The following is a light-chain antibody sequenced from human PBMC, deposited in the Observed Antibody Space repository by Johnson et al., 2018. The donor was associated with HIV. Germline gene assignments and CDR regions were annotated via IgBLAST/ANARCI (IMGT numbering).Light chain of an antibody. V-gene: IGLV1-51*02. CDR1: SSNIGNNY. Sequence: QSVLSQPPSVSAAPGQKVTISCSGSSSNIGNNYVSWYQQLPGTAPKLLIYENNKRPSGIPDRFSGSKSGTSATLGITGLQTGDEADYYCGTWVSSLSAEVFGTETKVTVL. CDR3: GTWVSSLSAEV. J-gene: IGLJ1*01. CDR2: ENN.